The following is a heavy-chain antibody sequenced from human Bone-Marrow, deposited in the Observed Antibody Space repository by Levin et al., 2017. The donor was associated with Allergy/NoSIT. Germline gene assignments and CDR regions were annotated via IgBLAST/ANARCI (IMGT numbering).Heavy chain of an antibody. CDR2: ISYDGSKK. J-gene: IGHJ3*02. Sequence: GGSLRLSCAASGFTFSSYGMHWVRQAPGKGLEWVAVISYDGSKKYHADSVKGRFTISRDNSKNTLYLQMNSLRAEDTAVYYCAKDLDYVWGSYRWGGFDIWGQGTMVTVSP. D-gene: IGHD3-16*02. CDR1: GFTFSSYG. CDR3: AKDLDYVWGSYRWGGFDI. V-gene: IGHV3-30*18.